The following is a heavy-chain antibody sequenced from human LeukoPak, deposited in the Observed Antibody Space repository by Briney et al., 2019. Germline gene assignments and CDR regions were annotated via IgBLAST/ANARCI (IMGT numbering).Heavy chain of an antibody. Sequence: GGSLRLSCTASGFTFSDYYISWIRQAPGKGLEWVSYXCSSSSYTKYADSVKGRFTISRDNARNSLFLQMNSLRAEDTAVYYCLPLLSRPYVEDGFDIWGQGTMVTVSS. J-gene: IGHJ3*02. CDR1: GFTFSDYY. CDR2: XCSSSSYT. V-gene: IGHV3-11*06. D-gene: IGHD2/OR15-2a*01. CDR3: LPLLSRPYVEDGFDI.